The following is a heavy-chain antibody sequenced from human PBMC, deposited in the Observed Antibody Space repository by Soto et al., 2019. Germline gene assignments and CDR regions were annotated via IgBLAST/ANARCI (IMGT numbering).Heavy chain of an antibody. CDR2: ISSGNSYI. CDR1: GLTFSSYN. V-gene: IGHV3-21*01. Sequence: GECRRVSCAVSGLTFSSYNMNWVRQAPGKGLEWVSSISSGNSYIYYADSVRGRFTVSRDNAKSSLYLQMNSLRAEDTAVYYCATQMDYNILTGYRPFDYWGQGTLVTVSS. D-gene: IGHD3-9*01. CDR3: ATQMDYNILTGYRPFDY. J-gene: IGHJ4*02.